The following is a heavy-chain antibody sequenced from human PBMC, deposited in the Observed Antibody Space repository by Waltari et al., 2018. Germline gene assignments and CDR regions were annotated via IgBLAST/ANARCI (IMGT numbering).Heavy chain of an antibody. D-gene: IGHD2-15*01. CDR2: VGPKDGET. CDR3: SRSGSDDWFDP. V-gene: IGHV1-69-2*01. CDR1: GYTSSDYY. Sequence: EVQLLQSGAEVKKPGDTVKISCKSSGYTSSDYYIHWVKQNPGKGLEWMGRVGPKDGETIYAEKFQDRVTISADTSTDTVYMIMNDLRFDDTALYFCSRSGSDDWFDPWGRGTPVTVVS. J-gene: IGHJ5*02.